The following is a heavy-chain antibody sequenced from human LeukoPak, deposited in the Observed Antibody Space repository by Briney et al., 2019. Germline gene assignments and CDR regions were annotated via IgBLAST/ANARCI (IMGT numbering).Heavy chain of an antibody. V-gene: IGHV3-23*01. CDR2: IIANSGTT. CDR3: AKPISGGLAVTADWFHP. Sequence: PGGSLRLSCAASGFTVSSHYMSWLRQPPGEGLEWLSTIIANSGTTSYAASVRGRFTISRDNSKNTLYLQLNTLRADDTATYYCAKPISGGLAVTADWFHPWGQGTLVVVSS. CDR1: GFTVSSHY. J-gene: IGHJ5*01. D-gene: IGHD6-19*01.